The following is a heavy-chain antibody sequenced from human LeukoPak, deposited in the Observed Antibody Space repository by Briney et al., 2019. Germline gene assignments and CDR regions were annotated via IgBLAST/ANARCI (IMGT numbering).Heavy chain of an antibody. D-gene: IGHD1-26*01. CDR2: INPSGGST. CDR1: GYTFTSYY. V-gene: IGHV1-46*01. CDR3: AKGFNVAGATLDY. Sequence: ASVKVSCKASGYTFTSYYMHWVRQAPGQGLEWMGIINPSGGSTSYAQKFQGRVTMTRDMSTSTVYMELSSLRAEDTAVYYCAKGFNVAGATLDYWGQGTLVTVSS. J-gene: IGHJ4*02.